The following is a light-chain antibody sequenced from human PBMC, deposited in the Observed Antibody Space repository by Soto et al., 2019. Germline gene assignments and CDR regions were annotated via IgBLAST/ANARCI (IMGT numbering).Light chain of an antibody. J-gene: IGKJ5*01. Sequence: IVLPQSPATLSLSPGERATLSCRASQSVTSYLAWYQQRPGQAPRLLIYDASRRATGIPARFSGSGSGAGFTLTISTLEPEDFAVYYCQQRSSWPITFGQGTRLEIK. CDR3: QQRSSWPIT. CDR2: DAS. V-gene: IGKV3-11*01. CDR1: QSVTSY.